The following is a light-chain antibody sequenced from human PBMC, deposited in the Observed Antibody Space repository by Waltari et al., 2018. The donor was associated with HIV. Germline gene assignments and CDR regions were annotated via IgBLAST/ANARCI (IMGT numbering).Light chain of an antibody. J-gene: IGLJ3*02. Sequence: SYVMTQSPSVSVAPGQTARITCGGYNIGSKTVHWYQQKPGQAHVLVVYDDSVRPSGIPERFSGSNSGNTATLTISRVEAGDEAGYYCQVWETIGDHRVFGGGTTLTVL. CDR3: QVWETIGDHRV. CDR2: DDS. V-gene: IGLV3-21*02. CDR1: NIGSKT.